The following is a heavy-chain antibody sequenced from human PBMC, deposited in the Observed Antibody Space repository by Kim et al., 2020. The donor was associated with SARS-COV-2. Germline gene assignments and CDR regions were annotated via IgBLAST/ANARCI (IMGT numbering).Heavy chain of an antibody. D-gene: IGHD3-10*01. CDR3: ARDPTTSSRYYGSGSPPWFDP. J-gene: IGHJ5*02. CDR2: ISYDGSNK. CDR1: GFTFSSYA. V-gene: IGHV3-30-3*01. Sequence: GGSLRLSCAASGFTFSSYAMHWVRQAPGKGLEWVAVISYDGSNKYYADSVKGRFTISRDNSKNTLYLQMNSLRAEDTAVYYCARDPTTSSRYYGSGSPPWFDPWGQGTLVTVSS.